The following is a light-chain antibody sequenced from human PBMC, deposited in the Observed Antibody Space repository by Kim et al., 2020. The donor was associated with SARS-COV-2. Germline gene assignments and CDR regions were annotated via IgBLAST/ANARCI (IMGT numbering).Light chain of an antibody. CDR1: QNLRTY. CDR3: QQRISWPHT. V-gene: IGKV3-11*01. Sequence: SLSPGERATLSCRASQNLRTYLAWYQQKPGQAPRLLIYDASNRATAIPARFSGSGSGTDFTLTISSLEPEDFAVYFCQQRISWPHTFGQGTKLEI. CDR2: DAS. J-gene: IGKJ2*01.